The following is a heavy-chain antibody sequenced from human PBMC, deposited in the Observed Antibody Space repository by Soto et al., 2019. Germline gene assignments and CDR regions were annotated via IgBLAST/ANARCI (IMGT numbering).Heavy chain of an antibody. CDR1: GYTFTSYY. Sequence: QVQLVQSGAEVKKPGASVKVSCKASGYTFTSYYMHWVRQAPGQGLEWMGIINPSGGSTSYAQKFEGRGTMTRDTSTSTGYMELSSRTSEYTAVYYCARAAYCTNCVCDTRGYWCQGTLVTFSS. V-gene: IGHV1-46*01. D-gene: IGHD2-8*01. CDR2: INPSGGST. CDR3: ARAAYCTNCVCDTRGY. J-gene: IGHJ4*02.